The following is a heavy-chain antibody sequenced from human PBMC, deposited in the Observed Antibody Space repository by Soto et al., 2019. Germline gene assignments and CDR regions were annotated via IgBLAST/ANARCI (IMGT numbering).Heavy chain of an antibody. CDR3: ASRKGSGSYYKKGYYYYGMDV. J-gene: IGHJ6*02. CDR1: GGSFSGYY. V-gene: IGHV4-34*01. Sequence: QVQLQQWGAGLLKPSETLSLTCAVYGGSFSGYYWSWIRQPPGKGLEWIGEINHSGSTNYNPSLKSRVTISVDTSTNQFSLKLSSVTAADTAVYYCASRKGSGSYYKKGYYYYGMDVWGQGTTVTVSS. CDR2: INHSGST. D-gene: IGHD3-10*01.